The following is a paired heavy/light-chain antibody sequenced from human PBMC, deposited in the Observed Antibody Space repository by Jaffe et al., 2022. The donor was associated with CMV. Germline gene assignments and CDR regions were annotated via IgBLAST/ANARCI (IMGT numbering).Light chain of an antibody. CDR1: QGINNS. V-gene: IGKV1-NL1*01. Sequence: DIQMTQSPSSLSAFVGDRVTITCRASQGINNSLAWYQQKPGKAPKLLLYAASRLESGVPSRFSGSGSGTDYTLTISSLQPEDFASYYCQQYDSLPQTFGQGTKVEFK. CDR2: AAS. J-gene: IGKJ1*01. CDR3: QQYDSLPQT.
Heavy chain of an antibody. V-gene: IGHV5-10-1*03. D-gene: IGHD3-16*01. CDR2: VDPSDSYT. CDR1: GYSFSSYW. J-gene: IGHJ3*01. Sequence: EVQLVQSGAEVKKPGESLRISCKGSGYSFSSYWITWVRQMPGKGLEWMGRVDPSDSYTNYSPSFQGHVTISADKSINTAYLQCSSLKASDTAMYFCARVWGEGLTTYAFDLWGQGTMVTVSP. CDR3: ARVWGEGLTTYAFDL.